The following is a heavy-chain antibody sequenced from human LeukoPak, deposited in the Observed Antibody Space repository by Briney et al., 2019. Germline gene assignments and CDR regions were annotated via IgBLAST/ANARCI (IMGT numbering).Heavy chain of an antibody. V-gene: IGHV1-18*01. Sequence: GASVKVSCKASGYTFTRYGINWVRQAPGQGLEWMGWISGYNEKTNYAQKFQGRVTMTTDTSMNTAYMELRRLRSDDTAVYYCARDPGSFLSGSGWLNWFEPWGLGTLVTVSP. CDR3: ARDPGSFLSGSGWLNWFEP. CDR2: ISGYNEKT. D-gene: IGHD6-19*01. CDR1: GYTFTRYG. J-gene: IGHJ5*02.